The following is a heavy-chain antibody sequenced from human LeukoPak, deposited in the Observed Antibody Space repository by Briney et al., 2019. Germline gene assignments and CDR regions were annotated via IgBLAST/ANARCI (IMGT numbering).Heavy chain of an antibody. Sequence: SETLSLTCTVSGGSISSGGYYWSWIRQPPGKGLEWIGYIYHSGSTYYNPSLKSRVTISVDRSKNQFSLKLSSVTAADTAVYYCARADIVVVPAAMLGGAFDIWGQGTMVTVSS. CDR3: ARADIVVVPAAMLGGAFDI. CDR1: GGSISSGGYY. CDR2: IYHSGST. D-gene: IGHD2-2*01. J-gene: IGHJ3*02. V-gene: IGHV4-30-2*01.